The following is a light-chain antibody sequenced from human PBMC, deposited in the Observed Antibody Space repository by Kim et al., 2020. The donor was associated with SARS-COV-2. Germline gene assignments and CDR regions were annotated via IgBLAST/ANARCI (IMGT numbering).Light chain of an antibody. CDR2: EVN. V-gene: IGLV2-8*01. Sequence: GQSVTISCTGTSSDVGGYEYVSWYQQHPGKAPKLLIYEVNKWPSGVPDRFSGSKSGNTASLTVSGLQAEDEADYYCSSYAGGNNLLFGGGTQLTVL. J-gene: IGLJ2*01. CDR1: SSDVGGYEY. CDR3: SSYAGGNNLL.